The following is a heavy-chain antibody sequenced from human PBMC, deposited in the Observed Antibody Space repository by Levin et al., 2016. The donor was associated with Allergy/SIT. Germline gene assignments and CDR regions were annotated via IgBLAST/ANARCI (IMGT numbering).Heavy chain of an antibody. CDR2: IYYSGST. V-gene: IGHV4-59*01. Sequence: SETLSLTCTVSGGSISSYYWSWIRQPPGKGLEWIGYIYYSGSTNYNPSLKSRVTISVDTSKNQFSLKLSSVTAADTAVYYCASSYCSSTSCSPMEDDYYYYGMDVWGQGTTVTVSS. CDR3: ASSYCSSTSCSPMEDDYYYYGMDV. CDR1: GGSISSYY. D-gene: IGHD2-2*01. J-gene: IGHJ6*02.